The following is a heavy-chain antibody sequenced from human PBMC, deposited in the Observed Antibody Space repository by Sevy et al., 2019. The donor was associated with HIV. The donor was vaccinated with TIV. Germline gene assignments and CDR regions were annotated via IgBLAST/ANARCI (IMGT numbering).Heavy chain of an antibody. Sequence: GGSLRLSCAASGLTLSNYVMTWVRQAPGKGLEWVSTVSDSAINTYYADSVRGRFTISRDNSKNTLYLQMNYLRAEDTALYYCAKLDHDAFHIWCQGTLVTVSS. CDR2: VSDSAINT. CDR3: AKLDHDAFHI. V-gene: IGHV3-23*01. CDR1: GLTLSNYV. D-gene: IGHD2-2*03. J-gene: IGHJ3*02.